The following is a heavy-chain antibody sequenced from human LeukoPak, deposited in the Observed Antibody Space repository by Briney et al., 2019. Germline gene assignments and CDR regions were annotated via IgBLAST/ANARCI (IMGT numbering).Heavy chain of an antibody. CDR2: INPNSGDT. Sequence: GASVKVSCKASGYTLTGYYMHWVRQAPGQGLEWVGWINPNSGDTHSAQNFQGRVTMTRDTSISTASMDLSRLRSDDTAVYYCARAPKNDAYDIWGRGTMVTVSS. CDR1: GYTLTGYY. CDR3: ARAPKNDAYDI. J-gene: IGHJ3*02. V-gene: IGHV1-2*02.